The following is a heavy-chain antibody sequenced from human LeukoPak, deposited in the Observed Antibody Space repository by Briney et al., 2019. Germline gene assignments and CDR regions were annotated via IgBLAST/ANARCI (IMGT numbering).Heavy chain of an antibody. V-gene: IGHV3-23*01. J-gene: IGHJ4*02. Sequence: AGESLRLSCAASGLTFSNHAMSWVRQAPGKGLEWVSTISGSRGSTSYADSVKGRFTISRDNSKNTLYLQMNSLRAEDTAVYYCARNYYGSGSRDHFDYWGQGTLVTVSS. CDR3: ARNYYGSGSRDHFDY. D-gene: IGHD3-10*01. CDR2: ISGSRGST. CDR1: GLTFSNHA.